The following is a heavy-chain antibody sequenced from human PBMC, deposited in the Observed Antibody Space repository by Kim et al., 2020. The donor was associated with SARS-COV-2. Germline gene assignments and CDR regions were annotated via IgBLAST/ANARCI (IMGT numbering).Heavy chain of an antibody. V-gene: IGHV3-33*01. CDR1: GFTFSSYG. J-gene: IGHJ4*02. Sequence: GGSLRLSCAASGFTFSSYGMHWVRQAPGKGLEWVAAIWYDGSNTYYADSVKGRFTISRDNSKNTLYLQMNSLRAEDTAVYYCARDFGFGGSYSYWGQGTLVTVSS. D-gene: IGHD1-26*01. CDR2: IWYDGSNT. CDR3: ARDFGFGGSYSY.